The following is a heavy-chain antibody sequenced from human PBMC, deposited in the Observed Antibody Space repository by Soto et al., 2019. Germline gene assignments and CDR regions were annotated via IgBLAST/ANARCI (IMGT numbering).Heavy chain of an antibody. J-gene: IGHJ6*02. CDR3: AKITTLRGGGMDV. Sequence: HPGGSLRLSCAASGFTFSGYAMSWVRQAPGKGLEWVSAISGSGGSTYYADSVKGRFTISRDNSKNTLYLQMNSLRAEDTAVYYFAKITTLRGGGMDVWGQGTTVTVSS. CDR2: ISGSGGST. V-gene: IGHV3-23*01. D-gene: IGHD4-4*01. CDR1: GFTFSGYA.